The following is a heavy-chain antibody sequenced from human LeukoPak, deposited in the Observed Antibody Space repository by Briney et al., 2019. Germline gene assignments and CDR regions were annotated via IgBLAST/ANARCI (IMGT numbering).Heavy chain of an antibody. CDR1: GYTFTSYY. D-gene: IGHD3-3*01. CDR2: INPSGGST. Sequence: GASVKVSCKASGYTFTSYYMHWVRQAPGQGLEWMGIINPSGGSTSYAQKFQGRVTMTRDTSTSTVYMELSSLRSEDTAVYYCARDWNDVRFLEWLSPYYFDYWGQGTLVTVSS. CDR3: ARDWNDVRFLEWLSPYYFDY. J-gene: IGHJ4*02. V-gene: IGHV1-46*01.